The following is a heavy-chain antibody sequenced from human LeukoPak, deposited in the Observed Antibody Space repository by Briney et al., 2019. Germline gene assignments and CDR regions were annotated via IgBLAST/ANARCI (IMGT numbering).Heavy chain of an antibody. D-gene: IGHD3-3*01. Sequence: GGSLRLSCAASGFTFSSYWMSWVRQAPGKGLEWVANIKQDGSEKYYVDSVKGRFTISRDNAKNSLYLQMNSLRAEDTAVYYCARGTIFGVGRVYYWGEGTLVTVSS. CDR3: ARGTIFGVGRVYY. J-gene: IGHJ4*02. CDR1: GFTFSSYW. CDR2: IKQDGSEK. V-gene: IGHV3-7*01.